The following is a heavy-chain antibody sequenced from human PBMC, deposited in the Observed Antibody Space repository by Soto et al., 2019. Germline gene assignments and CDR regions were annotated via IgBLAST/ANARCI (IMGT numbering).Heavy chain of an antibody. CDR1: GDSVSSNTAA. CDR2: TYYRSNWRH. CDR3: ARVVAVSGFDL. D-gene: IGHD6-19*01. V-gene: IGHV6-1*01. Sequence: SQTLSLTCAISGDSVSSNTAAWNWIRSSPSRGLEWLGRTYYRSNWRHDYAVSVRSRITVNPDTSKNHFSLQLNSVTPDDTAVYSCARVVAVSGFDLWGQGTLVTVSS. J-gene: IGHJ4*02.